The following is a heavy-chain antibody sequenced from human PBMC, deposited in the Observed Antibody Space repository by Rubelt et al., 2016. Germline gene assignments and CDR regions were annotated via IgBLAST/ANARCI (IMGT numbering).Heavy chain of an antibody. V-gene: IGHV4-34*01. CDR2: IDHSGST. CDR1: GGSFSGYY. J-gene: IGHJ6*02. CDR3: ARDDRAAGHYYYYGMDV. D-gene: IGHD6-13*01. Sequence: QVQLQQWGAGLLKPSETLSLTCAVYGGSFSGYYWSWIRQPPGKGLEWIGEIDHSGSTNYNPSLKSRVTISVDTSKNQFSLKVSSVTAADTAVYYCARDDRAAGHYYYYGMDVWGQGTTVTVSS.